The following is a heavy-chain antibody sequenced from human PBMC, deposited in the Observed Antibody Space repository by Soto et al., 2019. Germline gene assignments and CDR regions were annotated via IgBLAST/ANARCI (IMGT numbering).Heavy chain of an antibody. V-gene: IGHV5-51*01. CDR2: IYPYDSAT. CDR3: ARRGLENGLGI. Sequence: RQSSSLVSWDRSTHYGRGWMRQMPGKGLEWMGIIYPYDSATRYSPSFQGQVILSADESINTAYLQWSGLEASDTAMYFSARRGLENGLGIWRQGKIVNGS. CDR1: WDRSTHYG. J-gene: IGHJ3*02. D-gene: IGHD2-8*01.